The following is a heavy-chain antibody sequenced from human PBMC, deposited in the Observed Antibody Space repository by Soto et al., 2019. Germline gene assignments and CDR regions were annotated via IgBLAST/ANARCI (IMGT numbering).Heavy chain of an antibody. V-gene: IGHV3-23*01. D-gene: IGHD1-20*01. Sequence: GGSLRLSCAASAFTFSTCAMSWVRQAPGKGLQWVSTIISSGAYTDYADSVRGRFTISRDNSKNTLYLQMNSLRAEDTAVYYCAKGPVSVTGNSGLDYWGQGTLVTVSS. J-gene: IGHJ4*02. CDR1: AFTFSTCA. CDR3: AKGPVSVTGNSGLDY. CDR2: IISSGAYT.